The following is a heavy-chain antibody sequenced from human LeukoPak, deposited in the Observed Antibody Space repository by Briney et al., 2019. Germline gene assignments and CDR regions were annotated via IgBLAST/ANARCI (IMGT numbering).Heavy chain of an antibody. CDR3: ARDRRVTIFGITTHRWFDP. CDR1: GGSISSGAYY. V-gene: IGHV4-31*03. CDR2: IYNSGTT. D-gene: IGHD3-3*01. J-gene: IGHJ5*02. Sequence: SETLSLTCTVSGGSISSGAYYWSWIRQLPGKGLEWIGYIYNSGTTCYNPSLKSRVTISVDTSKNQFSLKLSSVTAADTAVYYCARDRRVTIFGITTHRWFDPWGQGTLVTVSS.